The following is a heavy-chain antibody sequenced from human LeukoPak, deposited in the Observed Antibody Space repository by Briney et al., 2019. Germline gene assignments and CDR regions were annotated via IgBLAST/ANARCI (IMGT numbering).Heavy chain of an antibody. D-gene: IGHD6-13*01. CDR2: IHHSGSN. CDR1: GGSFNGFY. J-gene: IGHJ4*02. CDR3: ARMREIAATGISGGDY. V-gene: IGHV4-34*01. Sequence: SETLSLTCAVYGGSFNGFYWSWIRQPPGKGLEWIGEIHHSGSNNYNPSLKSRVTTSVDTSKNQFSLKLSSVTAADTAVYYCARMREIAATGISGGDYWGQGTLVTVSS.